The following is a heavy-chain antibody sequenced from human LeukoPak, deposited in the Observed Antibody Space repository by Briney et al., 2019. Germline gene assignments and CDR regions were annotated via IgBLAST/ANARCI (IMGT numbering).Heavy chain of an antibody. CDR2: IYSGGST. CDR3: ARVQNYYGSGSYTPTGLFDP. V-gene: IGHV3-66*01. Sequence: GGSLRLSCAASGFTVSSNYMSWVRQAPGKGLEWGSVIYSGGSTYYADSVKGRFTISRDNSKNTLYLQMNSLRAEDTAVYYCARVQNYYGSGSYTPTGLFDPWGQGTLVTVSS. D-gene: IGHD3-10*01. J-gene: IGHJ5*02. CDR1: GFTVSSNY.